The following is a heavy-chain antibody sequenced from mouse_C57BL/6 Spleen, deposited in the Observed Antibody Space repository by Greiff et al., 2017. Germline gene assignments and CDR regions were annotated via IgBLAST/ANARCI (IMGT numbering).Heavy chain of an antibody. D-gene: IGHD1-1*01. CDR3: ARGGLYYYGSSWYFDV. Sequence: QVQLKQSGAELMKPGASVKLSCKATGYTFTGYWIEWVKQRPGHGLEWIGEILPGSGSTNYNEKFKGKATFTADTSSNTAYMQLSSLTTEDSAIYYCARGGLYYYGSSWYFDVWGTGTTVTVSS. CDR1: GYTFTGYW. J-gene: IGHJ1*03. CDR2: ILPGSGST. V-gene: IGHV1-9*01.